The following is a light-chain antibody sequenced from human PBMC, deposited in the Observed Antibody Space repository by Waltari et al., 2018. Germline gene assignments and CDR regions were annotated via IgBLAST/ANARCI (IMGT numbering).Light chain of an antibody. V-gene: IGLV1-47*01. J-gene: IGLJ2*01. CDR2: GNN. CDR1: TSNIGSNF. Sequence: QSVLTQPPSASGTPGQRITISCSGSTSNIGSNFVYWYQQLPGTAPKLLIRGNNQRPSGAPDRFSGSKSGTSASLAISGLRSEDEADYYCATWDDNLSGVVFGGGTKLSVL. CDR3: ATWDDNLSGVV.